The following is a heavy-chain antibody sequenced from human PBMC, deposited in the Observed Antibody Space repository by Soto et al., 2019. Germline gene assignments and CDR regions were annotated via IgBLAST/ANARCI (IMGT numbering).Heavy chain of an antibody. D-gene: IGHD5-18*01. V-gene: IGHV3-30*18. CDR3: AKVGRGYSYGWEWFDP. Sequence: QVQLVESGGGVVQPGRSLRLSCAASGFTFSSYGMHWVRQAPGKGLEWVAVISYDGSNKYYADSVKGRFTISRDNSKNTLYLQMNSLRAEDTAVYYCAKVGRGYSYGWEWFDPWGQGTLVTVPS. CDR2: ISYDGSNK. J-gene: IGHJ5*02. CDR1: GFTFSSYG.